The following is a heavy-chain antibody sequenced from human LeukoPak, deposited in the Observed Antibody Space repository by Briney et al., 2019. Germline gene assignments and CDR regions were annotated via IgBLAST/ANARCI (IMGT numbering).Heavy chain of an antibody. D-gene: IGHD2-8*01. CDR2: IRYDGSNK. Sequence: GGSMRLACAASGFTFSSYGMHWVRQAPGKGREWVAFIRYDGSNKYYADSVKGRFTISRDNSKNTLYLQMNSLRAEDTAVYYCAKDGIGYCTNGVCYYSDYWGQGTLVTVSS. CDR1: GFTFSSYG. V-gene: IGHV3-30*02. CDR3: AKDGIGYCTNGVCYYSDY. J-gene: IGHJ4*02.